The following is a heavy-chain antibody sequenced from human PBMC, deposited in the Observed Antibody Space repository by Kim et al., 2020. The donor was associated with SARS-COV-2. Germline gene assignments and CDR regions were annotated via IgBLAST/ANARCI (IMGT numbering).Heavy chain of an antibody. CDR2: IYTSGST. J-gene: IGHJ5*02. CDR1: GGSISSYY. D-gene: IGHD7-27*01. V-gene: IGHV4-4*07. Sequence: SETLSLTCTVSGGSISSYYWSWIRQPAGKGLEWIGRIYTSGSTNYNPSLKSRVTMSVDTSKNQFSLKLSSVTAADTAVYYCARDESHLTTHNWFDPWGQGTLVTVSP. CDR3: ARDESHLTTHNWFDP.